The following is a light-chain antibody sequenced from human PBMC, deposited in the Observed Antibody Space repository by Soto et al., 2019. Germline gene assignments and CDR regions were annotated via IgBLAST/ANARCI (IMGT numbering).Light chain of an antibody. V-gene: IGLV2-14*01. CDR3: SSYTRSSTVV. J-gene: IGLJ2*01. Sequence: QSALTQPASVSGSPGQSITISCTGSSINVGGYDYVSWYQQHPGKAPKLMIYDVSSRPSGVSNRFSGSKSGNTASLTISGLQAEDEADYYCSSYTRSSTVVFGGGTKLTVL. CDR1: SINVGGYDY. CDR2: DVS.